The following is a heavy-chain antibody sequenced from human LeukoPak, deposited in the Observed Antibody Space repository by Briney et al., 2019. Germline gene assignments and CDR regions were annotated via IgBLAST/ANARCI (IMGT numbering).Heavy chain of an antibody. CDR2: IYYSGST. Sequence: SETLSLICTVSGGSISSGGYYWSWIRQHPGKGLEWIGYIYYSGSTYYNPSLKSRVTISVDTSKNQFSLKLSSVTAADTAVYYCARSGYSSFDYWGQGTLVTVSS. CDR1: GGSISSGGYY. V-gene: IGHV4-31*03. CDR3: ARSGYSSFDY. J-gene: IGHJ4*02. D-gene: IGHD5-12*01.